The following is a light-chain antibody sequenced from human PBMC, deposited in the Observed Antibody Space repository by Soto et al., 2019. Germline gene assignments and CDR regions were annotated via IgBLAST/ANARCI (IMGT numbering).Light chain of an antibody. CDR1: QSLLYSNGNTH. J-gene: IGKJ2*01. CDR3: MQALQTPLT. CDR2: LGS. Sequence: DIVMTQSPLSLPVTPGEPASISCRSSQSLLYSNGNTHLDWYLQKPVQSPQLLIYLGSNRASGVPDRFSGSGSGTDFTLTISRVEAEDVGVYYCMQALQTPLTFGQGTKLEIK. V-gene: IGKV2-28*01.